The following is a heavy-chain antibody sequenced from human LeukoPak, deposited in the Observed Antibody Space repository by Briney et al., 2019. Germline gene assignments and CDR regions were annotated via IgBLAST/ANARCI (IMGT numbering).Heavy chain of an antibody. D-gene: IGHD3-10*01. CDR3: ARDHVLTSLLEWRFGNYYMDV. Sequence: PGGSLRLSCAASGFTFSSYSMNWVRQAPGKGLEWVSYISISSSTIYYADSVKGRFTISRDNAKNSLYLQMNSLRAEDTAVYYCARDHVLTSLLEWRFGNYYMDVWGKGTTVTVSS. CDR1: GFTFSSYS. J-gene: IGHJ6*03. V-gene: IGHV3-48*01. CDR2: ISISSSTI.